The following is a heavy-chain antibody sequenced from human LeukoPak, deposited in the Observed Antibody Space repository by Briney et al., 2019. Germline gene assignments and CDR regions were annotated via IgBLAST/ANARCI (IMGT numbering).Heavy chain of an antibody. J-gene: IGHJ4*02. CDR1: GFTFSSYA. CDR2: ISYDGSNK. Sequence: GGSLRLSCAASGFTFSSYAMHGVRAAPGKGLEWGADISYDGSNKYYADSVKGRFTIYRDNSKNTLYLQMNSLRAEDTAVYYCAPSLLVTAMVNDDYWGQGTLVSVCS. CDR3: APSLLVTAMVNDDY. V-gene: IGHV3-30-3*01. D-gene: IGHD5-18*01.